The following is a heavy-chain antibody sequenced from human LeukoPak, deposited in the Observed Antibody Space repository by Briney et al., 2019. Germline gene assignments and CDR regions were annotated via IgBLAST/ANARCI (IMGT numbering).Heavy chain of an antibody. V-gene: IGHV4-31*03. D-gene: IGHD6-13*01. CDR2: IYYSGST. CDR1: GGSISSGGNY. J-gene: IGHJ4*02. CDR3: AKKEQLVLLKYGGGYFDY. Sequence: SETLSLTCTVSGGSISSGGNYWSWIRQHPGKGLEWIGYIYYSGSTYYNPSLKSRAPISVDTSKNQFSLKLKSVTAADTAVYYCAKKEQLVLLKYGGGYFDYWGQGNLVTVSS.